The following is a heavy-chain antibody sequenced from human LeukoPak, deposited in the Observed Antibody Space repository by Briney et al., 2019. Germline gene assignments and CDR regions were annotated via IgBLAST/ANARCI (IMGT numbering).Heavy chain of an antibody. J-gene: IGHJ4*02. D-gene: IGHD5-18*01. V-gene: IGHV3-30*02. CDR1: GFTFSSYG. Sequence: PGGSLRLSCAASGFTFSSYGMHWVRQAPGKGLEWVAFIRYDGSNKYYADSVKGRFTISRDNSKNTLYLQMNSLRAEDAAVYYCAKDLEVAMVTSPFDYWGQGTLVTVSS. CDR2: IRYDGSNK. CDR3: AKDLEVAMVTSPFDY.